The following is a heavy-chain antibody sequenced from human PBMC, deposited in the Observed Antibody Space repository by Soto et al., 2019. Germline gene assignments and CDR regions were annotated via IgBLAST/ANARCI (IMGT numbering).Heavy chain of an antibody. D-gene: IGHD3-22*01. CDR3: ASTILDYYDSSGYYSGGMDV. CDR2: IYYSGST. CDR1: GGSISSSSYY. Sequence: PSETLSLTCTVSGGSISSSSYYWGWIRQPPGKGLEWIGSIYYSGSTYYNPSLKSRVTISVDTSKNQFSLKLSSVTAADTAVYYCASTILDYYDSSGYYSGGMDVWGQGTTVTVSS. J-gene: IGHJ6*02. V-gene: IGHV4-39*01.